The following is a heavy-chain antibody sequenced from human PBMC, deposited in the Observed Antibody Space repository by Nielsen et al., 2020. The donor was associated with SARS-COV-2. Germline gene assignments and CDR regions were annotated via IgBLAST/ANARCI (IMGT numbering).Heavy chain of an antibody. CDR1: GFTFSNAW. D-gene: IGHD6-6*01. V-gene: IGHV3-74*01. J-gene: IGHJ6*02. CDR3: ARRSSRFYYGMDV. CDR2: INSDGSST. Sequence: GGSLRLSCAASGFTFSNAWMHWVRQAPGKGLVWVSRINSDGSSTSYADSVKGRFTISRDNAKNTLYLQMNSLRAEDTAVYYCARRSSRFYYGMDVWGQGTTVTVSS.